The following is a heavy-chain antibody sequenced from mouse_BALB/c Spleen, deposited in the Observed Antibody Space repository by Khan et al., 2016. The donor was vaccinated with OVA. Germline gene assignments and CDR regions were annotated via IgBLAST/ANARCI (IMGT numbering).Heavy chain of an antibody. CDR1: GFAFSSYD. D-gene: IGHD2-10*01. CDR2: ISGTGIYT. CDR3: ARPSYYVNPWFTY. V-gene: IGHV5-9*02. J-gene: IGHJ3*01. Sequence: EVELVESGGGLVKPGGSLKLSCAPSGFAFSSYDMSWVRQTPEKRLEWVATISGTGIYTYYQDSVKGRFTISRDNARNTLYLQMSSLRSEDTALYYCARPSYYVNPWFTYWGQGTLFTVSA.